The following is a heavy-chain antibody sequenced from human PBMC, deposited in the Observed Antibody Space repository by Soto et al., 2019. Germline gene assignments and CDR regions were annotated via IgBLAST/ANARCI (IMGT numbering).Heavy chain of an antibody. J-gene: IGHJ1*01. CDR3: ARESGENWTYEAH. V-gene: IGHV4-4*07. Sequence: SETLSLTCTVSGAYVSDFSWSWIRQPAGKGLEWIGRITVNGITQYTPSFRSRVTMSMDTSRNQFSLNLQSATAADTALYYCARESGENWTYEAHWGQGTLVTVSS. CDR1: GAYVSDFS. CDR2: ITVNGIT. D-gene: IGHD1-7*01.